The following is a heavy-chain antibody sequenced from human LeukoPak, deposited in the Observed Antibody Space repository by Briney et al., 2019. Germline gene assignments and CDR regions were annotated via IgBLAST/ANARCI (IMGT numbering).Heavy chain of an antibody. Sequence: PGGSLRLSCAASGFTFSSYAMSWVRQAPGKGLEWVSGMSGSGGSTYYADSVKGRFTISRETSNNTLYLQMNSLRVEDTAVYYCAKGKNDCSGGSCYGTASYYFDYWGQGTLVTVTS. V-gene: IGHV3-23*01. CDR2: MSGSGGST. CDR1: GFTFSSYA. CDR3: AKGKNDCSGGSCYGTASYYFDY. D-gene: IGHD2-15*01. J-gene: IGHJ4*02.